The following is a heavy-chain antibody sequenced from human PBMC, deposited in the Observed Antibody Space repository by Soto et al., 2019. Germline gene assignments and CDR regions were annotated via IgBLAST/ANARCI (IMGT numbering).Heavy chain of an antibody. CDR3: TRDIGGRGGY. V-gene: IGHV3-74*01. D-gene: IGHD3-16*01. J-gene: IGHJ4*02. CDR2: INEDGSTI. CDR1: GFTFSSYW. Sequence: GGSLRLSCAASGFTFSSYWMHWVRQAPGKGLVWVSRINEDGSTISYADPVKGRFTISRDNAKNTLYLEMSSLRAEDTAVYYCTRDIGGRGGYWGQGTLVTVSS.